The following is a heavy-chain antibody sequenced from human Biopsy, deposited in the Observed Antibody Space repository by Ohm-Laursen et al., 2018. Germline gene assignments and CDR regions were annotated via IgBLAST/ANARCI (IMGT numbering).Heavy chain of an antibody. D-gene: IGHD3-10*01. CDR3: ARRLPLRGFAFDV. CDR1: GDSITTYY. J-gene: IGHJ3*01. V-gene: IGHV4-59*08. CDR2: IYYRGNT. Sequence: SETLSLTCIVSGDSITTYYWNWIRQAPGKGLEWIGNIYYRGNTNYSPSLKSRVTISLDTSKNQFSLKLNSVTATDTAVYYCARRLPLRGFAFDVWGQGTVVTVS.